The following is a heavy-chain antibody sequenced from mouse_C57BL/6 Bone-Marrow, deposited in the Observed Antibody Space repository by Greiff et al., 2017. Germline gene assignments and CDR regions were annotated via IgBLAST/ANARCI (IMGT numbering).Heavy chain of an antibody. V-gene: IGHV5-4*01. CDR3: AREEKTAQATGFAY. J-gene: IGHJ3*01. D-gene: IGHD3-2*02. Sequence: EVQLVESGGGLVKPGGSLKLSCAASGFTFSSYAMSWVRQTPEKRLEWVATISDGGSYTYYPDNVKGRFTISRDNAKNNLYLQMSHLKSEDTAMYYCAREEKTAQATGFAYWGQGTLVTVSA. CDR1: GFTFSSYA. CDR2: ISDGGSYT.